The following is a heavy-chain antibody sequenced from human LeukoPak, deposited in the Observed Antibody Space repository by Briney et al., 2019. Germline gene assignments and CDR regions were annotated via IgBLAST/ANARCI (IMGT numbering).Heavy chain of an antibody. Sequence: GGSLRLSCAASGFSFSDAWMNWVRQAPGKGLEWVSAISGSGGSTYYADSVKGRFTISRDNSKNTLYLQMNSLRAEDTAVYYCAKFVAAGTFYWGQGTLVTVSS. CDR3: AKFVAAGTFY. J-gene: IGHJ4*02. CDR2: ISGSGGST. CDR1: GFSFSDAW. D-gene: IGHD6-13*01. V-gene: IGHV3-23*01.